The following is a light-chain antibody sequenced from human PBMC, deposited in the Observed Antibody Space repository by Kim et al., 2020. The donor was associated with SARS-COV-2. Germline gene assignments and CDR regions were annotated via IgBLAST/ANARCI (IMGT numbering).Light chain of an antibody. CDR3: QTWDSSSVI. V-gene: IGLV3-1*01. Sequence: SVSPGQTASITCSGDKVEDKYVCWYQQKAGQSPVLLIYQDTKWPSGIPERFSGSNSGNTATLTISGTQAMDEADYYCQTWDSSSVIFGGGTQLTVL. CDR2: QDT. J-gene: IGLJ2*01. CDR1: KVEDKY.